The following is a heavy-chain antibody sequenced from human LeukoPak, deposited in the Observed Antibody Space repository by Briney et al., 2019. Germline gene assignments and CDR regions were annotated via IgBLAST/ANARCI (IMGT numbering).Heavy chain of an antibody. D-gene: IGHD6-13*01. V-gene: IGHV3-30-3*01. CDR2: ISYDGSNE. CDR3: ARDKIAAAGISSEFDY. J-gene: IGHJ4*02. Sequence: GGSLRLSCAASGFTFRSYAMHWVRQAPGKGLEWVAVISYDGSNEYYAYFVKGRFTISRDNSKNTLYLQMNSLRAEDTAVYYCARDKIAAAGISSEFDYWGQGTLVTVSS. CDR1: GFTFRSYA.